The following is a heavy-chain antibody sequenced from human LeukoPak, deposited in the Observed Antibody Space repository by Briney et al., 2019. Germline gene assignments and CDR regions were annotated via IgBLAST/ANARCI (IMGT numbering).Heavy chain of an antibody. V-gene: IGHV4-34*01. CDR1: GGSFSGYY. CDR3: APGWFDP. Sequence: PSETLSLTCAVYGGSFSGYYWSWIRQPPGKGLGWIGEINHSGSTNYNPSLKSRVTISVDTSKNQFSLKLSSVTAADTAVYYCAPGWFDPWGQGTLVTVSS. CDR2: INHSGST. J-gene: IGHJ5*02.